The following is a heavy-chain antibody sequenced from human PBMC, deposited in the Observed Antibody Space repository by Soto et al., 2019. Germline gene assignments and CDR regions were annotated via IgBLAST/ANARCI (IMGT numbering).Heavy chain of an antibody. CDR2: IYSGGST. Sequence: EVQLVESGGGLVQPGGSLRLSCAASGFTVSSNYMSWVRQAPGKGLEWDSVIYSGGSTYYADSVKGRFTISRDNSKNTLYLQMNSLRAEDTAVYYCARPIAAAGNYDYYYGMDVWGQGTTVTVSS. CDR1: GFTVSSNY. D-gene: IGHD6-13*01. J-gene: IGHJ6*02. V-gene: IGHV3-66*04. CDR3: ARPIAAAGNYDYYYGMDV.